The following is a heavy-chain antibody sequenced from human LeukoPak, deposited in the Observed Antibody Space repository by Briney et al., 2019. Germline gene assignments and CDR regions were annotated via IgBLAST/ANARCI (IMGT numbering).Heavy chain of an antibody. V-gene: IGHV1-24*01. CDR1: GLTFNNYA. J-gene: IGHJ4*02. CDR2: FDPEDGET. Sequence: PGGSLRLSCAVSGLTFNNYAMSWVRQAPGKGLEWMGGFDPEDGETIYAQKFQGRVTMTEDTSTDTAYMELSSLRSEDTAVYYCATVRQQLDLDYWGQGTLVTVSS. D-gene: IGHD6-13*01. CDR3: ATVRQQLDLDY.